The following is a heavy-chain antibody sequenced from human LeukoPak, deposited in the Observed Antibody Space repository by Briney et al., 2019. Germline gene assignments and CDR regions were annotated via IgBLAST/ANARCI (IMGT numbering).Heavy chain of an antibody. D-gene: IGHD3-22*01. V-gene: IGHV3-21*01. CDR3: ARSTRGSGYPNDY. Sequence: GGSLRLSCAASGFTFSSYSMNWVRQAPGKGLEWVLSISSSSSYIYYADSVKGRFTISRDNAKNSLYLQMNSLRAEDTAVYYCARSTRGSGYPNDYWGQGTLVTVSS. CDR2: ISSSSSYI. J-gene: IGHJ4*02. CDR1: GFTFSSYS.